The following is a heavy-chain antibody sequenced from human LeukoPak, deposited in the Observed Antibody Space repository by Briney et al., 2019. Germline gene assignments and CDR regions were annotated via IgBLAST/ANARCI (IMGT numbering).Heavy chain of an antibody. CDR3: ARPRGELPHYFDY. CDR1: GFTFATYN. V-gene: IGHV3-21*04. CDR2: ISISSNYI. Sequence: PGGSLRLSCATSGFTFATYNMNWVRQAPGKGLEWVSSISISSNYIYYADSVKGRFTISRDNAKNSLYLQMNSLRAEDTAVYYCARPRGELPHYFDYWGQGTLVTVSS. D-gene: IGHD1-26*01. J-gene: IGHJ4*02.